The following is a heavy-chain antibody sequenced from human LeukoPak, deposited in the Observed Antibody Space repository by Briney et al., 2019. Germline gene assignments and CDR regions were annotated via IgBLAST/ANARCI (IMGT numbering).Heavy chain of an antibody. V-gene: IGHV4-34*01. J-gene: IGHJ5*02. CDR2: INHSGST. CDR3: ARRTLRHRNWFDP. CDR1: GGSFSGYY. Sequence: SETLSLTCAVYGGSFSGYYWSWIRQPPGKGLEWIGEINHSGSTNYNPSLKSRVTISVDTSKNQFSLKLSSVTAADTAVYYCARRTLRHRNWFDPWGQGTLVTVPS. D-gene: IGHD3-3*01.